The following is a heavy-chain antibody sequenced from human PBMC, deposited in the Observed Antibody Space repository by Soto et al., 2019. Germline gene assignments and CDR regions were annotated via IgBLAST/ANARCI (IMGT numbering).Heavy chain of an antibody. CDR2: ISGFGGSR. CDR3: VKVYWKGDV. D-gene: IGHD2-8*02. V-gene: IGHV3-23*01. Sequence: EVQLLESGGGLVQPGGSLRLSCAASGFTFSTYVMNLVRQAPGNGLEWVSAISGFGGSRHYADSVKGRFPISRDNTKTTLNLQKNSLRDEDMAVYHSVKVYWKGDVWGQGITVTVPS. J-gene: IGHJ6*02. CDR1: GFTFSTYV.